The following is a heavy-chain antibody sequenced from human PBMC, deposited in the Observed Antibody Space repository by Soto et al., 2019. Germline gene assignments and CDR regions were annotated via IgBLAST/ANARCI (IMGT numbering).Heavy chain of an antibody. D-gene: IGHD1-20*01. CDR3: ARWRRYNWNEAQSNGMDV. CDR2: IYYSGST. J-gene: IGHJ6*02. Sequence: PSETLSLTCTVSGGSISSSSYYWGWIRQPPGKGLEWIGSIYYSGSTYYNPSLKSRVTISVDTSKNQFSLKLSSVTAADTAVYYCARWRRYNWNEAQSNGMDVWGQGTTVTVSS. V-gene: IGHV4-39*01. CDR1: GGSISSSSYY.